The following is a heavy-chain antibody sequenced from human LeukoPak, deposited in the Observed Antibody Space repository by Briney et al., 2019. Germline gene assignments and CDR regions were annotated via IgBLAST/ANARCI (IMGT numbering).Heavy chain of an antibody. CDR1: GLTFSKYW. CDR3: AKEGKAGIAAAGTVDY. CDR2: ISGSGGST. Sequence: GGSLRLSCTVSGLTFSKYWMRWVRQAPGKGLEWVSAISGSGGSTYYADSVKGRFTISRDNSKDTLYLQMNSLRAEDTAVYYCAKEGKAGIAAAGTVDYWGQGTLVTVSS. V-gene: IGHV3-23*01. D-gene: IGHD6-13*01. J-gene: IGHJ4*02.